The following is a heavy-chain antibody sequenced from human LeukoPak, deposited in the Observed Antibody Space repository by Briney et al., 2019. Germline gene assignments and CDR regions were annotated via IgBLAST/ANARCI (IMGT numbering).Heavy chain of an antibody. V-gene: IGHV4-39*07. D-gene: IGHD6-19*01. Sequence: SETLSLTCTVSGGSISSSSYYWGWIRQPPGKGLEWIGSIYYSGSTYYNPSLKSRVTISVDTSKNQFSLKLSSVTAADTAVYYCARDPPVASDYWGQGTLVTVSS. CDR1: GGSISSSSYY. CDR2: IYYSGST. J-gene: IGHJ4*02. CDR3: ARDPPVASDY.